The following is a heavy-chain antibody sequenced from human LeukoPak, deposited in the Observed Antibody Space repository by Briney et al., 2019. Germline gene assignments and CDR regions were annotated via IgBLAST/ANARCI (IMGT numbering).Heavy chain of an antibody. CDR2: IGDSGGST. V-gene: IGHV3-23*01. CDR3: AKDLLYYYGSGSSFDY. J-gene: IGHJ4*02. D-gene: IGHD3-10*01. CDR1: GFTFSSYA. Sequence: GGSLRLSCADSGFTFSSYAMSWVRQAPGKGLEWVSGIGDSGGSTYYADSVKGRFTISRDNSKNTLYLQMNSLRAEDTAVYYCAKDLLYYYGSGSSFDYWGQGTLVTVSS.